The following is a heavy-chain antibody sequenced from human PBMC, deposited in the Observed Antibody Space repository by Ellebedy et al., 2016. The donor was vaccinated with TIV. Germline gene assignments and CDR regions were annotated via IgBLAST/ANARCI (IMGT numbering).Heavy chain of an antibody. CDR1: GFTFSDYW. D-gene: IGHD3-10*01. CDR3: ARDQASRGVIIY. V-gene: IGHV3-74*01. CDR2: INTDGSTT. J-gene: IGHJ4*02. Sequence: HTGGSLRLSCAASGFTFSDYWMHWVRQTPGKGLVWVSRINTDGSTTSYADSVKGRFTISRDNAKNTLYLQMNSLRVEDTAVYYCARDQASRGVIIYWGQGTLVTVSS.